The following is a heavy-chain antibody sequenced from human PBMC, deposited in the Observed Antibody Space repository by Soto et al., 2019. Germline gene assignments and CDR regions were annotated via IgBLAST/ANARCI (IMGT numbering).Heavy chain of an antibody. CDR1: GGTIRSPDW. Sequence: ETLSLTCGVSGGTIRSPDWWTWVRQPPGKGLEWIGEIFQSGSTNYTPSLESRVTISVDKSKNQFSLTLTSVTAADTAVYFCARGRGRYSSGWSWFDPWGQGILVTVSS. D-gene: IGHD6-19*01. V-gene: IGHV4-4*01. CDR2: IFQSGST. J-gene: IGHJ5*02. CDR3: ARGRGRYSSGWSWFDP.